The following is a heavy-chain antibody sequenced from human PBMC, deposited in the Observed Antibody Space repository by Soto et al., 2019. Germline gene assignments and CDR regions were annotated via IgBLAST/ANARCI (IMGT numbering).Heavy chain of an antibody. D-gene: IGHD3-3*01. CDR3: ARDPYYDFWSGSNWFDP. J-gene: IGHJ5*02. CDR2: INAGNGDT. Sequence: GASVKVSCKASGYTFTNYAMHWVRQAPGQRLEWMGWINAGNGDTKYSQNFQDRVTITGDTSASTAYMELSSLRSEDTAVYYCARDPYYDFWSGSNWFDPWGQGTLVTVSS. CDR1: GYTFTNYA. V-gene: IGHV1-3*01.